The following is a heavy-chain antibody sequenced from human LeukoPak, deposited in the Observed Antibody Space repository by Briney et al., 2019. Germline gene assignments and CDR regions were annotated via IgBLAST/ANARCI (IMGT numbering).Heavy chain of an antibody. CDR1: GGSISSYY. Sequence: SETLSLTCTVSGGSISSYYWSWIRQPPGKGLEWIGYIYYSGSTNYNPSLKSRVTISVDTSKNQFSLKLSSVTAADTAVYYCARHKLTMVRGTNLYYYYYYMDVWGKGTTVTISS. J-gene: IGHJ6*03. V-gene: IGHV4-59*01. D-gene: IGHD3-10*01. CDR3: ARHKLTMVRGTNLYYYYYYMDV. CDR2: IYYSGST.